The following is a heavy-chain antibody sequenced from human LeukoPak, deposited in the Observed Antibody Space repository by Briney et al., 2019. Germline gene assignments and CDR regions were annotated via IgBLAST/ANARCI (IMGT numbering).Heavy chain of an antibody. D-gene: IGHD4-17*01. V-gene: IGHV1-46*01. CDR3: ARDYDYGDYTAHFDY. CDR2: INPSGGST. CDR1: GYTFTSYY. Sequence: ASVKVSCKASGYTFTSYYMHWVRQAPGQGLEWMGIINPSGGSTGYAQKFQGRVTMTRDMSTSTVYMELSSLRSEDTAVYYCARDYDYGDYTAHFDYWGQGTLVTVSS. J-gene: IGHJ4*02.